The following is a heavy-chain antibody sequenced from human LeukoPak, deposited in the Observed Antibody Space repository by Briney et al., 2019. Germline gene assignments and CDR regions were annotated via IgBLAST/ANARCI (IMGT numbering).Heavy chain of an antibody. CDR3: ARDDALRIRGAPVG. CDR1: GFTFSNYW. Sequence: GGSLRLSCAASGFTFSNYWMHWVRQAPGKGLVWVSRIHSDGSATIYADSVKGRFTISRDNAKNTLYLQMNSLRAEDTAVYYCARDDALRIRGAPVGWGQGTLVTVSS. J-gene: IGHJ4*02. D-gene: IGHD3-10*01. V-gene: IGHV3-74*01. CDR2: IHSDGSAT.